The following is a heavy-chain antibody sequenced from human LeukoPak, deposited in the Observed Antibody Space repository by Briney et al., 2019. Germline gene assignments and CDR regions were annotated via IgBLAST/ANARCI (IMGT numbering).Heavy chain of an antibody. CDR1: GFTFSSYW. CDR3: ARALRGDYVGY. V-gene: IGHV3-48*04. Sequence: PGGSLRLSCAASGFTFSSYWMNWVRQAPGKGLEWVSYISSSSSTIYYADSVKGRFTISRDNAKNSLYLQMNSLRADDTAVYYCARALRGDYVGYWGQGTLVTVSS. CDR2: ISSSSSTI. J-gene: IGHJ4*02.